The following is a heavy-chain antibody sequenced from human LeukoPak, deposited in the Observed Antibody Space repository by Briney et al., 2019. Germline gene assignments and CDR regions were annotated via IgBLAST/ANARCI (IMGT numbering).Heavy chain of an antibody. CDR1: GFTFTTYW. CDR3: VREGLECSGSSCQRAAFDY. V-gene: IGHV3-74*01. CDR2: IKGDGSST. Sequence: GGSLRLSCAASGFTFTTYWMHWVRQVPGKGLVWVARIKGDGSSTRHADSMKGRFTISRDNAKDTLYLQMNSLRDEDTAVYYCVREGLECSGSSCQRAAFDYWGQGTLVTVSS. D-gene: IGHD2-2*01. J-gene: IGHJ4*02.